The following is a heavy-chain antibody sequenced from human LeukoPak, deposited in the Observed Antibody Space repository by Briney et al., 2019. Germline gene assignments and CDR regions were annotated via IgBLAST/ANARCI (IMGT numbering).Heavy chain of an antibody. V-gene: IGHV3-30*04. D-gene: IGHD4/OR15-4a*01. CDR1: AFTFSSYA. Sequence: GASLSPSCSASAFTFSSYAMHWVSHAPGNGWEWGVVISFDGSNNYYADSVKVRFTISRDNSKNTLYLQMNSLRAEDTAVYYCAREVMTMVTGSWFDPWGQGTLVTVSS. J-gene: IGHJ5*02. CDR2: ISFDGSNN. CDR3: AREVMTMVTGSWFDP.